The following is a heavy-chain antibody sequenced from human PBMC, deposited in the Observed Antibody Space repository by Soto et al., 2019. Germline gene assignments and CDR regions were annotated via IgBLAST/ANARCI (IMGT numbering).Heavy chain of an antibody. CDR1: GDSVTSDSYF. J-gene: IGHJ6*02. V-gene: IGHV4-61*01. D-gene: IGHD3-3*01. CDR2: SYYSGYYSGST. Sequence: SETLSLTCTVSGDSVTSDSYFWSWIRQPPGKGLEWIGNSYYSGYYSGSTNHNPSLKSRVTVSVDTSKNQFSLKLRSVTTADTAVYYCARDQYDFRSGSYYYAMEVWGQGTKVTVSS. CDR3: ARDQYDFRSGSYYYAMEV.